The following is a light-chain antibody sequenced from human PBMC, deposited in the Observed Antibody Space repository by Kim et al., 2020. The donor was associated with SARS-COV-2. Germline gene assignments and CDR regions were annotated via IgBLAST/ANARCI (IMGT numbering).Light chain of an antibody. CDR1: NIGSKS. V-gene: IGLV3-21*04. CDR2: YGS. J-gene: IGLJ2*01. Sequence: SYELTQPPSVSVAPGKTARIACGGNNIGSKSVHWYQQKPGQAPILVIYYGSDRPSGISERFSGSNSGNTATLTISRVEAGDEADYYCQVWDSSSDVVFGGGTQLTVL. CDR3: QVWDSSSDVV.